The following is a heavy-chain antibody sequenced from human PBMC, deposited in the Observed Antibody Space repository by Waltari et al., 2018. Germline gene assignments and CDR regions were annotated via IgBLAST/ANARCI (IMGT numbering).Heavy chain of an antibody. V-gene: IGHV3-7*01. J-gene: IGHJ4*02. D-gene: IGHD6-19*01. Sequence: EVQLVESGGGLVQPGGSLRLSCAASGFTLSSFWMNWVRQTPGNGLGWVAVIKQDGSEKYDADSVKGRFTISRDNAKNSLYLQMNSLRAEDTAVYYCAKDQAEWLVLDGYFDSWGQGTPVTVSS. CDR2: IKQDGSEK. CDR1: GFTLSSFW. CDR3: AKDQAEWLVLDGYFDS.